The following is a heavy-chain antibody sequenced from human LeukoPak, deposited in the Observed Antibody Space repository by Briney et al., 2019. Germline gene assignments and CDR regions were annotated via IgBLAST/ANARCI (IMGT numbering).Heavy chain of an antibody. J-gene: IGHJ6*02. V-gene: IGHV3-30-3*01. Sequence: GGSLRLSCAASGFTFSSYAMHWVRQAPGKGLEWVAVISYDGSNKYYADSVKGRFTISRDNSKNTLYLQMNSLRAEDTAVYYCARGYDFWSGYYPYGMDVWGQGTTVTVSS. D-gene: IGHD3-3*01. CDR3: ARGYDFWSGYYPYGMDV. CDR2: ISYDGSNK. CDR1: GFTFSSYA.